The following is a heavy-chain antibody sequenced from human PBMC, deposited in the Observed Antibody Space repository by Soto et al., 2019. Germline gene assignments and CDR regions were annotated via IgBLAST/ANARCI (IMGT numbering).Heavy chain of an antibody. Sequence: PGESLKISCKGSGYTFTSYGISWVRQAPGQGLEWMGWISAYNGNTNYAQKLQGRVTMTTDTSTSTAYMELRSLRSDDTAVYYCALTAYQLLFTLDYWGQGTLVTVSS. V-gene: IGHV1-18*01. J-gene: IGHJ4*02. CDR1: GYTFTSYG. CDR2: ISAYNGNT. CDR3: ALTAYQLLFTLDY. D-gene: IGHD2-2*01.